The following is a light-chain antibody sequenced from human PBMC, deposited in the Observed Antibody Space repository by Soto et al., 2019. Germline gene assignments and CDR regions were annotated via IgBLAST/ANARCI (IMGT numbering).Light chain of an antibody. J-gene: IGKJ1*01. CDR2: LGS. CDR3: MQTLQTPKT. Sequence: DIVMTQSPLSLPVTPGEPASISCRSSQGLRHSNGYHYLDWYLQKPGQSPQLLIYLGSNRASGVPDRFSGSLSGPDFTLKISRVEAEDVGVYYCMQTLQTPKTFGQGTKVEIK. CDR1: QGLRHSNGYHY. V-gene: IGKV2-28*01.